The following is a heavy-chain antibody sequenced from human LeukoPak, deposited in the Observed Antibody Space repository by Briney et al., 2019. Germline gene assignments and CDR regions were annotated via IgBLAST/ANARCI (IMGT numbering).Heavy chain of an antibody. CDR2: IKQDGSEK. J-gene: IGHJ3*02. V-gene: IGHV3-7*01. CDR3: AREDIVVVPAARAAFDI. D-gene: IGHD2-2*01. CDR1: GFTFSSYW. Sequence: QTGGSLRLSCAASGFTFSSYWMSWVRQAPGKGLEWVANIKQDGSEKYYVDSVKGRFTISRDNAKNSLYLQMNSLRAEDTAVYYCAREDIVVVPAARAAFDIWGQGTMVTVSS.